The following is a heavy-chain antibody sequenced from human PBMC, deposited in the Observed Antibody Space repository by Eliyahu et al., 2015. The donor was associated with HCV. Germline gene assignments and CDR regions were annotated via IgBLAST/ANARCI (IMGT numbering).Heavy chain of an antibody. CDR3: ARLGDSGSYPHQAFDI. D-gene: IGHD1-26*01. CDR1: GGSLSSSSYY. V-gene: IGHV4-39*01. J-gene: IGHJ3*02. Sequence: QLQLQESGPGLVKPSETLSLTCTVSGGSLSSSSYYWGWIRQPPGKGLEWIGSIYYSGSTYYNPSLKSRVTISVDTSKNQFSLKLSSVTAADTAVYYCARLGDSGSYPHQAFDIWGQGTMVTVSS. CDR2: IYYSGST.